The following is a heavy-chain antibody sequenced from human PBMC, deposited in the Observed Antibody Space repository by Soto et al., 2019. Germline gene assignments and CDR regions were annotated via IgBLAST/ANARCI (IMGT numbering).Heavy chain of an antibody. CDR1: GFTFDDYA. CDR3: AKGNRYSSSWYVSWFDP. J-gene: IGHJ5*02. V-gene: IGHV3-9*01. CDR2: ISWNSGSI. Sequence: EVQLVESGGGLVQPGRSLRLSCAASGFTFDDYAMHWVRQAPGKGLEWVSGISWNSGSIGYADSVKGRFTISRDNAKNSLHLQMNSLRAEDTALYYCAKGNRYSSSWYVSWFDPWGQGTLVTVSS. D-gene: IGHD6-13*01.